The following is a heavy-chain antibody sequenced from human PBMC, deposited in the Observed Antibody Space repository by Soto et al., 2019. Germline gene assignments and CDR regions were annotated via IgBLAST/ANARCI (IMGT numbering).Heavy chain of an antibody. D-gene: IGHD3-22*01. CDR2: ISHSVNT. CDR1: GGSITNSAW. J-gene: IGHJ6*02. CDR3: ARGYLGVQYYDGSGPYGMDV. V-gene: IGHV4-4*02. Sequence: SETLSLTCAVSGGSITNSAWWIWVRQPPGKGLEWIGDISHSVNTNYSPSLNSRVTISIDKSKNQFSLKLRSVTAADTAVYYCARGYLGVQYYDGSGPYGMDVWGQGTSVTVSS.